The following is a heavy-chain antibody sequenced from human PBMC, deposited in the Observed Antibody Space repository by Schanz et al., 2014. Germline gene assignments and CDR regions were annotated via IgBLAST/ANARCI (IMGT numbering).Heavy chain of an antibody. CDR2: ISGSGGST. J-gene: IGHJ3*01. V-gene: IGHV3-23*01. Sequence: EVQLLESGGGLVQPGGSLRLSCAASGFTFSSYAMSWVRQAPGKGLEWVSAISGSGGSTYYADSVKGRFTISRDNSKNTLYLQMNSLETEDTAVYYCTTDNGHFACDFWGQGTMVTVSS. D-gene: IGHD2-8*01. CDR1: GFTFSSYA. CDR3: TTDNGHFACDF.